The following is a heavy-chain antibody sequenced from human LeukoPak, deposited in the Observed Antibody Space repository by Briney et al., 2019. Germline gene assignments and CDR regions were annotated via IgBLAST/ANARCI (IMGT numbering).Heavy chain of an antibody. Sequence: PGGSLRLSCAVFGFTFSSYEMNWVRQAPGKGLEWVSYISSSGSSIYYADSVKGRFTISRANAKNSLYLQMNSLRAEDTAVYYCARDFGLRCSGGTCYSVYYYGMDVWGKGTTVTVSS. CDR1: GFTFSSYE. D-gene: IGHD2-15*01. CDR3: ARDFGLRCSGGTCYSVYYYGMDV. V-gene: IGHV3-48*03. J-gene: IGHJ6*04. CDR2: ISSSGSSI.